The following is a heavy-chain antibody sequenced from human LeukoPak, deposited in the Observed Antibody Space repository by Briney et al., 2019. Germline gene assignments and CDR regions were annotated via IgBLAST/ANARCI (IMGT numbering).Heavy chain of an antibody. V-gene: IGHV1-8*01. D-gene: IGHD1-26*01. J-gene: IGHJ4*02. CDR2: MNPNSGNT. Sequence: ASVNVSCKASGYTFTSYDVNWVRQATGQGLEWMGWMNPNSGNTGYAQKFQGRVTMTRNTSISTAYLELGGLRSDDTAVYYCASRTVNSGSLLPFDYWGQGTLVTVSS. CDR1: GYTFTSYD. CDR3: ASRTVNSGSLLPFDY.